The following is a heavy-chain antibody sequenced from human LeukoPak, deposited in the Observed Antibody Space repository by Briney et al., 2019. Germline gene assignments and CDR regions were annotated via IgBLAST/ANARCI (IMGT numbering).Heavy chain of an antibody. D-gene: IGHD5-18*01. CDR3: ARKGSAGYRYGFMDV. V-gene: IGHV3-21*01. CDR1: GFTFSSYS. CDR2: ISSSSSYI. Sequence: GGSLRLSCAASGFTFSSYSMNWVRQAPGKGLEWVSAISSSSSYIYYADSVKGRFTISRDNAKNSLYLQMNSLRAEDTAVYYCARKGSAGYRYGFMDVWGKGTTVTVSS. J-gene: IGHJ6*03.